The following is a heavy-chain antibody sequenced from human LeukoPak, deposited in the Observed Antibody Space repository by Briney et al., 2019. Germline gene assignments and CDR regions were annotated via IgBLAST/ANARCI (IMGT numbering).Heavy chain of an antibody. CDR3: AKDSRFLEFHLLSFFDY. CDR1: GFTFSSYG. V-gene: IGHV3-30*02. CDR2: IRYDGSNK. D-gene: IGHD3-3*01. Sequence: GGSLRLSCAASGFTFSSYGMHWVRQAPGKGLEWVAFIRYDGSNKYYADSVKGRFTISRDNSKNTLYLQMNSLRAEDTAVYYCAKDSRFLEFHLLSFFDYWGQGTLVTVSS. J-gene: IGHJ4*02.